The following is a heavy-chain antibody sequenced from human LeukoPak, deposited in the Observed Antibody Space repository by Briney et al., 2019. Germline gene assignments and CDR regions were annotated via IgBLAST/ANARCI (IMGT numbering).Heavy chain of an antibody. CDR2: ISSSSSYI. CDR3: AREDTYYDSSGYYSWFDP. J-gene: IGHJ5*02. V-gene: IGHV3-21*01. D-gene: IGHD3-22*01. Sequence: PGGSLRLSCAASGFTFSSYSMNWVRQAPGKGLEWVSSISSSSSYIYYADSVKGRFTISRDNAKNSLYLQMNSLRAEDTAVYYCAREDTYYDSSGYYSWFDPWGQGTLVTVSS. CDR1: GFTFSSYS.